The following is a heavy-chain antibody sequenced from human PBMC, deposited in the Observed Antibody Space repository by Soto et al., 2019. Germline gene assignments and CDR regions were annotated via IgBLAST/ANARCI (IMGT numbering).Heavy chain of an antibody. CDR3: ARVGSIAAAGTSFDY. J-gene: IGHJ4*02. Sequence: SVKVSCKASGGTFSSYTISWVRQAPGQGLEWMGRIIPILGIANYAQEFQGRVTITADKSTSTAYMELSSLRSEDTAVYYCARVGSIAAAGTSFDYWGQGTLVTVS. V-gene: IGHV1-69*02. CDR2: IIPILGIA. CDR1: GGTFSSYT. D-gene: IGHD6-13*01.